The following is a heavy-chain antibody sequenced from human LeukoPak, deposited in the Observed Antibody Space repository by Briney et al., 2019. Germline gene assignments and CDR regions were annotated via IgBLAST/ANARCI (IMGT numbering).Heavy chain of an antibody. J-gene: IGHJ5*02. CDR3: ARGNWYYASFWFAP. CDR2: ISYSGST. Sequence: SETLSLTCTVSGGSISSYYWSWIRQPPGKGLEWIGYISYSGSTNYNPSLKSRVSISVETSKNQFSLKLSSVTAADTAVYYCARGNWYYASFWFAPWGQGTLVTVSS. V-gene: IGHV4-59*01. D-gene: IGHD1-7*01. CDR1: GGSISSYY.